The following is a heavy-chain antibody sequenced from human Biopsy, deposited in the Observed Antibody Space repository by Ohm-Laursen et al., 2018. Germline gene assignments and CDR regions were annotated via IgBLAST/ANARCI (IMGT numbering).Heavy chain of an antibody. CDR2: ISNSGNT. V-gene: IGHV4-59*08. J-gene: IGHJ4*02. CDR1: GGSISSYY. CDR3: ARRGSGGRSFDY. Sequence: SDTLSLTCAVSGGSISSYYWSWIRQAPGKGLEWIGFISNSGNTNYNPPLKSRVTISADTSKNQFSLKLGSVTVADTAVFYCARRGSGGRSFDYWGQGSLVTVSS. D-gene: IGHD2-15*01.